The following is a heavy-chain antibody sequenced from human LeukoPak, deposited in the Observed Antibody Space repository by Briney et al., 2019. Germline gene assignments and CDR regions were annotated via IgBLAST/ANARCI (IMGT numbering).Heavy chain of an antibody. Sequence: PSETLSLTCTVSGRSISSYYWSWIRQPPGKGLEWIGYIYYSGSTNYNPSLKSRVTISVDTSKNQFSLKLSSVTAADTAVYYCARVYCSGGSCYGYFDYWGQGTLVTVSS. D-gene: IGHD2-15*01. V-gene: IGHV4-59*01. CDR1: GRSISSYY. CDR2: IYYSGST. J-gene: IGHJ4*02. CDR3: ARVYCSGGSCYGYFDY.